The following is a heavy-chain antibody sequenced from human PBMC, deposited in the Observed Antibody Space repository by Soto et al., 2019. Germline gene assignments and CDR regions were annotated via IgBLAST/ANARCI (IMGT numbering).Heavy chain of an antibody. Sequence: GRSLRLSCAASGFTFCNYGMRWVRQAPGKGLEWVAIIWHDGNNKYYADSVRGRFIISRDNSKNRLYLQMNSLRAEDTAVYYCASDLVGASDSYGLDVWGQGTPVTVSS. CDR1: GFTFCNYG. CDR3: ASDLVGASDSYGLDV. V-gene: IGHV3-33*01. CDR2: IWHDGNNK. J-gene: IGHJ6*02. D-gene: IGHD1-26*01.